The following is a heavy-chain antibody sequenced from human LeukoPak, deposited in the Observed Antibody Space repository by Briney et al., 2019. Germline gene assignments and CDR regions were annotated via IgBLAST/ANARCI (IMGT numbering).Heavy chain of an antibody. Sequence: GGSLRLSCTASGFTFGDYAMSWFRQAPGKGLEWVGFIRSKAYGGTTEYAASVKGRFTISRDDSKSIAYLQMNSLKTEDTAVYYCTRERLFSDYYYYYGMDVWGQGTPVTVSS. CDR1: GFTFGDYA. J-gene: IGHJ6*02. D-gene: IGHD3-3*01. CDR2: IRSKAYGGTT. V-gene: IGHV3-49*03. CDR3: TRERLFSDYYYYYGMDV.